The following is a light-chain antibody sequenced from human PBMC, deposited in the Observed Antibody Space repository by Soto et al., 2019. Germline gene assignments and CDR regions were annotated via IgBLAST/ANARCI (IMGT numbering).Light chain of an antibody. J-gene: IGKJ1*01. CDR1: QSLLHSDGYNY. CDR3: MQALQTPT. Sequence: DIVMTQSPLSLPVTPGEPASISCRSSQSLLHSDGYNYLDWYLQKPGQSPQLLISLASNRASGVPDRFSGSGSGRDFTLKISTVGAEDVGVYYCMQALQTPTFGQGTKVDI. CDR2: LAS. V-gene: IGKV2-28*01.